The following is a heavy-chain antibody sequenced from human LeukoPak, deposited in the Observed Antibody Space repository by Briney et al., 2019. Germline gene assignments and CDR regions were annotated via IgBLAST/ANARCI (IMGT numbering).Heavy chain of an antibody. V-gene: IGHV3-23*01. CDR3: AKEGLGTYDSSGYPIDY. D-gene: IGHD3-22*01. CDR1: GFTFSSYV. CDR2: ISGSGGST. Sequence: PGGSLRLSCAASGFTFSSYVMSWVRQAPGKGLEWVSAISGSGGSTYYADSVKGRFTISRDNSKNTLYLQMNSLRAEDTAVYYCAKEGLGTYDSSGYPIDYWGQGTLVTVSS. J-gene: IGHJ4*02.